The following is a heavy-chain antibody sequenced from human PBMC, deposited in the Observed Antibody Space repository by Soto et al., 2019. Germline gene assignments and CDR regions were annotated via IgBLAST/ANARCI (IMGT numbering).Heavy chain of an antibody. J-gene: IGHJ4*02. CDR2: ISAYDGNT. Sequence: ASVKVSCKASGYTFTSYGISWVRQAPGQGLEWMGWISAYDGNTNYAQKLQGRVTMTTDTSTSTAYMELRSLRSEDTAVYYCASTTMVRGVITYYFDYWGQGTLVTVSS. CDR1: GYTFTSYG. D-gene: IGHD3-10*01. CDR3: ASTTMVRGVITYYFDY. V-gene: IGHV1-18*01.